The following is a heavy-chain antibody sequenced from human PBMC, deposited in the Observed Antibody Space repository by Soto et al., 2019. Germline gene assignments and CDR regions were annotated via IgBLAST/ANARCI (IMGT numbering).Heavy chain of an antibody. Sequence: PGESLKISCKGSGYSFTNYWIGWVRQMPGKGLEWMGIIYPGDSDTRYSPSFQGQVTISADKSISTAYLQWSSLKASDTAMYYCARQVTMVRGVTKPGGWFDPWGQGTLVTVSS. D-gene: IGHD3-10*01. CDR3: ARQVTMVRGVTKPGGWFDP. CDR2: IYPGDSDT. J-gene: IGHJ5*02. CDR1: GYSFTNYW. V-gene: IGHV5-51*01.